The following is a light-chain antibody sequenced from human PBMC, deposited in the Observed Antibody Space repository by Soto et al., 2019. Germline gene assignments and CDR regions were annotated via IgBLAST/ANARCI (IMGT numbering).Light chain of an antibody. J-gene: IGKJ1*01. CDR3: QQYSTYPWT. V-gene: IGKV1-39*01. CDR2: GAS. Sequence: EIQMTQSPSSVSASVGDRVTIACRASQDIYTFLNWYQQKPGKAPKLLIFGASSLQSGVPSRFSGSGSGTVCTLTISSLKTDDGATYYCQQYSTYPWTFGQGTKVDIK. CDR1: QDIYTF.